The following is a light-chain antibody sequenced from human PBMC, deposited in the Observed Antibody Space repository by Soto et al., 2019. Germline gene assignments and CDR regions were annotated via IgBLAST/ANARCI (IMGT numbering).Light chain of an antibody. J-gene: IGKJ5*01. CDR3: QQYVSSPPSIT. V-gene: IGKV3-20*01. CDR1: QSVSSSY. Sequence: EIVLTQSPGTLSLSPLERDPLXGMTSQSVSSSYLAWYQQKPGQAPRLLIYGASSRATGLPDRFSGSGSGTDFTLTISRLEPEDFAVYYCQQYVSSPPSITFGQGTRLEIK. CDR2: GAS.